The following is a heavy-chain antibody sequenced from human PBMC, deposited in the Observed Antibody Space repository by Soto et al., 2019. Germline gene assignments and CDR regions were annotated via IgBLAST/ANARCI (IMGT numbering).Heavy chain of an antibody. CDR3: ASAYYDILTGRYDAFDI. D-gene: IGHD3-9*01. J-gene: IGHJ3*02. Sequence: QVPLVQSGAEVKKPGASVKVSCKASGYTFTSYGISWVRQAPGQGLEWMGWISAYNGNTNYAQKLQGRVTMTTDTSTSTAYMELRSLRSDDTAVYYCASAYYDILTGRYDAFDIWGQGTMVTVSS. CDR2: ISAYNGNT. V-gene: IGHV1-18*01. CDR1: GYTFTSYG.